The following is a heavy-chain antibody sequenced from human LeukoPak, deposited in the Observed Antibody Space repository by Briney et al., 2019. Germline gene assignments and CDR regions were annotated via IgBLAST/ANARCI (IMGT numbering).Heavy chain of an antibody. CDR3: ARRPYYDFWSGYFPSYFDY. V-gene: IGHV4-39*01. J-gene: IGHJ4*02. D-gene: IGHD3-3*01. CDR1: GGSISSSSYY. CDR2: IYYSGST. Sequence: KPSETLSLTCTVSGGSISSSSYYWGWIRQPPGKGLEWIGSIYYSGSTYYNPSLKGRVTISVDTSKNQFSLKLSSVTAADTAVYYCARRPYYDFWSGYFPSYFDYWGQGTLVTVSS.